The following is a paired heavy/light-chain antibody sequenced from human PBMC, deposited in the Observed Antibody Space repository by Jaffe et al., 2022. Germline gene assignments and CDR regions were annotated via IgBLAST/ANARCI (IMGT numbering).Light chain of an antibody. CDR3: MQALQTLWT. CDR2: LGS. V-gene: IGKV2-28*01. CDR1: QSLQHSNGFIY. Sequence: DIVLTQSPLSLPVTPGEPASISCRSNQSLQHSNGFIYLDWYLQKPGQSPQLLIYLGSKRASGVPDRFSGSGSGTDFTLKISRVEAGDVGVYYCMQALQTLWTFGQGTKVEI. J-gene: IGKJ1*01.
Heavy chain of an antibody. Sequence: QVHLVQSGAEVKKPGASVKLSCKASGNTLTTHYISWVRQAPGQGLEWMGIINPTGGSISYAQRFQGRVNMTRDISTSTVYVELSILRSEDTAVYYCGRCSGGACYYWGQGSLVTVSS. CDR1: GNTLTTHY. D-gene: IGHD2-15*01. CDR2: INPTGGSI. J-gene: IGHJ4*02. V-gene: IGHV1-46*03. CDR3: GRCSGGACYY.